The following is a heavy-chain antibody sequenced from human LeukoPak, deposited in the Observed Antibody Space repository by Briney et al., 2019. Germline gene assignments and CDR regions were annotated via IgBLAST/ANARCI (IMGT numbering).Heavy chain of an antibody. D-gene: IGHD6-6*01. CDR1: GYTFTGYY. V-gene: IGHV1-2*04. J-gene: IGHJ4*02. Sequence: ASVKVSCKASGYTFTGYYMHWVRQAPGQGLEWMGWINPNSGGTNYAQKFQGWVTMTRDTSISTAYMELSRLRSDDTAVYYCARDRDSSSSSAFYWGQGTLVTVSS. CDR2: INPNSGGT. CDR3: ARDRDSSSSSAFY.